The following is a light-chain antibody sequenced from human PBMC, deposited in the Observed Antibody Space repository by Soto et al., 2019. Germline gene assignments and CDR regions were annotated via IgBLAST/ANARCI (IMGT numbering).Light chain of an antibody. CDR2: WAS. CDR1: QSVLYSSNNRNY. Sequence: DIVMTQSPDSLTVSLGERATINCKSSQSVLYSSNNRNYLAWYQQKPGQPPKLLISWASTREFGVPDRFSGSGSGTDFTLTISSLQAEDVAVYYCQHYYSSPFTFGPGTKVDIK. V-gene: IGKV4-1*01. CDR3: QHYYSSPFT. J-gene: IGKJ3*01.